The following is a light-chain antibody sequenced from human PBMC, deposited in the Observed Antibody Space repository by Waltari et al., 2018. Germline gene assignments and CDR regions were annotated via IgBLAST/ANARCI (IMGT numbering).Light chain of an antibody. Sequence: EVLLTHSPGTLSLSPGDRATLSCRASESVDDLLAWYQQKPGQAPRLLIHDASTRATGIPDRFSGSGSGTDFTLTISRLEAGDFALYYYQQYRMTPVTFGQGTKVEIK. CDR2: DAS. V-gene: IGKV3-20*01. CDR3: QQYRMTPVT. J-gene: IGKJ2*01. CDR1: ESVDDL.